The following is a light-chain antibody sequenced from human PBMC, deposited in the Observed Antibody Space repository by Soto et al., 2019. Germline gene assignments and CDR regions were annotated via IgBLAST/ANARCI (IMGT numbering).Light chain of an antibody. Sequence: QSVLTQPASVSGSPGQSITISCTGTSSDVGGYKFVSWYQQHPGNAPKLIIYEVSNRPSGVSNRFSGSKSGNTASLTISGLQAEDEADYYCASYTSSSTSVIFGRGTKLTVL. V-gene: IGLV2-14*01. J-gene: IGLJ2*01. CDR3: ASYTSSSTSVI. CDR1: SSDVGGYKF. CDR2: EVS.